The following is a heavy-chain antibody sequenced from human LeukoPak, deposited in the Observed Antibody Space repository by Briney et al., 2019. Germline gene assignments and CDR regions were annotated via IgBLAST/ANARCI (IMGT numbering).Heavy chain of an antibody. Sequence: PSETLPLTCTVSGGSISSGSYYWSWIRQPAGKGLEWIGRIYTSGSTNYNPPLKSRVTISVDTSKNQFSLKLSSVTAADTAVYYCARGGYSSSWYGYYYYMDVWGKGTTVTISS. CDR2: IYTSGST. CDR3: ARGGYSSSWYGYYYYMDV. CDR1: GGSISSGSYY. V-gene: IGHV4-61*02. J-gene: IGHJ6*03. D-gene: IGHD6-13*01.